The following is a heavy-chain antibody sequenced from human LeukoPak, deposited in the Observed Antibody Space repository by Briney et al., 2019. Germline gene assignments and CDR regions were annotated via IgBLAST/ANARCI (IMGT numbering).Heavy chain of an antibody. D-gene: IGHD3-10*01. Sequence: PSETLSLTCTVSGGSISSYYWSWIRQPPGKGLEWIGYIYCSGSTNYNPSLKSRVTISVDTSKNQFSLKLSSVTAADTAVYYCASQQYGWGSWSFDYWGQGPLVTVSS. CDR1: GGSISSYY. J-gene: IGHJ4*02. CDR3: ASQQYGWGSWSFDY. V-gene: IGHV4-59*01. CDR2: IYCSGST.